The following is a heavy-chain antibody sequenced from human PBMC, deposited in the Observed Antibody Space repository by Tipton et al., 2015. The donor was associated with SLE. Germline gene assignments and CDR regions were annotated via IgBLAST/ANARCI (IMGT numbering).Heavy chain of an antibody. CDR2: IYSSGRT. Sequence: TLSLTCAVSGVSISSHYWSWIRQPPGKGLEWIGRIYSSGRTNYNPSLKSRVTISVDTSREQFSLKLTSVTAADTAVYYCARRGWVDAFDIWGHGTMVIVSS. D-gene: IGHD6-19*01. CDR3: ARRGWVDAFDI. CDR1: GVSISSHY. V-gene: IGHV4-4*07. J-gene: IGHJ3*02.